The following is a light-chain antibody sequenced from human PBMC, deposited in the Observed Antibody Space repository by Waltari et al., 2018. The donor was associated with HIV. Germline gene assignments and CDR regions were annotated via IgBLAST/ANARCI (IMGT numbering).Light chain of an antibody. CDR2: WAS. CDR1: QSVLYSSNNKNY. Sequence: DIVMTQSPDSLAVSLGERATINCKSSQSVLYSSNNKNYLAWYQQKPGQPPKLLIYWASTRESGVPDRFSGSGSGTDFTRTISSLQAEDVAVYYCQQYYSTPLTFGGWTKVEIK. CDR3: QQYYSTPLT. V-gene: IGKV4-1*01. J-gene: IGKJ4*01.